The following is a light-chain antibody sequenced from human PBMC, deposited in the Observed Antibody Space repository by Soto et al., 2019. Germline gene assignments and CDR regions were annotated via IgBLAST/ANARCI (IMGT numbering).Light chain of an antibody. CDR3: QQRSNWPT. V-gene: IGKV3-11*01. CDR1: QTVRSY. Sequence: EIILTQSPATLSLSPGDRATLSCRASQTVRSYLAWYQQKPGQAPRLLIYDASNRATGIPARFSGTGSGTDFTLTISSLEPEDFAVYYCQQRSNWPTFGGGPKVEIK. CDR2: DAS. J-gene: IGKJ4*01.